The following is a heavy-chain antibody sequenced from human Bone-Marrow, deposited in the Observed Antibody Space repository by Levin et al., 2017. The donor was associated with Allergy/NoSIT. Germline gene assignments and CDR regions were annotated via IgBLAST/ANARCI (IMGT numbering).Heavy chain of an antibody. CDR1: GFAFSNNA. CDR3: ARPPHSGNSHDGDY. J-gene: IGHJ4*02. D-gene: IGHD4-23*01. Sequence: GGSLRLSCSASGFAFSNNAMHWLRQAPGKGLEWVAMISYDEFKKYYADSVRGRFTISRDNSKNTVSLLMTGLGPEDSAIYYCARPPHSGNSHDGDYWGQGTHVTVSS. CDR2: ISYDEFKK. V-gene: IGHV3-30*04.